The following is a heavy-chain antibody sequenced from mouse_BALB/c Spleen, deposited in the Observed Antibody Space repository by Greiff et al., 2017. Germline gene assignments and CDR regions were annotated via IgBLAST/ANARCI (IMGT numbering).Heavy chain of an antibody. CDR3: ARKFITTPTLDY. Sequence: QVHVKQSGAELVRPGASVKLSCKASGYTFTSYWMNWVKQRPEQGLEWIGRIDPYDSETHYNQKFKDKAILTVDKSSSTAYMQLSSLTSEDSAVYYCARKFITTPTLDYWGQGTTLTVSS. J-gene: IGHJ2*01. D-gene: IGHD1-2*01. CDR2: IDPYDSET. CDR1: GYTFTSYW. V-gene: IGHV1-52*01.